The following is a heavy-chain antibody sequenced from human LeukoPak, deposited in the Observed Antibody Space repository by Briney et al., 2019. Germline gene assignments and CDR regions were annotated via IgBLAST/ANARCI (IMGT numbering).Heavy chain of an antibody. Sequence: GGSLRLSCAASGFTFSSYAMSWVRQAPGKGLEWVANIKQDGSEKYYVDSVKGRFTISRDNAKNSLYLQMNSLRAEDTAVYYCAREGPGGWYYFDYWGQGTLVTVSS. D-gene: IGHD6-19*01. CDR3: AREGPGGWYYFDY. CDR1: GFTFSSYA. J-gene: IGHJ4*02. V-gene: IGHV3-7*01. CDR2: IKQDGSEK.